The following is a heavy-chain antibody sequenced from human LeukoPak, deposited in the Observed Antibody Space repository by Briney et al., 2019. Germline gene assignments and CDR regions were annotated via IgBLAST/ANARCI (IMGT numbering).Heavy chain of an antibody. CDR2: ISAYNGNI. D-gene: IGHD7-27*01. J-gene: IGHJ6*02. CDR3: SGCVGIFSYYYGMDV. Sequence: EASVKVSCKASGYTFISYGITWVRQAPGQGLEWLGWISAYNGNIDYAQKLQGRVTLTTDTSTDTAYMELSSLRSEDTAVYYCSGCVGIFSYYYGMDVWGQGTTVTVSS. CDR1: GYTFISYG. V-gene: IGHV1-18*01.